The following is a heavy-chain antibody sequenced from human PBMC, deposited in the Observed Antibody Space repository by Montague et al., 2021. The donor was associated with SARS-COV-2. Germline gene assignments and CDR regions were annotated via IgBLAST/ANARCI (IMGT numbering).Heavy chain of an antibody. Sequence: SETLSLTCTVSNGSISGHYWTWIRRSPGRGLEWLAYIHYRGTTDYNPSLKSRLTLSVDTSKNQFSLTLTSLTAADTAIYYCAREQDWASHFDLWGQGILVTVSS. D-gene: IGHD3/OR15-3a*01. CDR2: IHYRGTT. CDR3: AREQDWASHFDL. J-gene: IGHJ5*02. CDR1: NGSISGHY. V-gene: IGHV4-59*08.